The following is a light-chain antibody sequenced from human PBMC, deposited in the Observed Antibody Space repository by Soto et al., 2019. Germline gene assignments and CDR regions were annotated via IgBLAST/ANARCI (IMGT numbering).Light chain of an antibody. CDR2: GAS. Sequence: DIQMTQSPSSLAASVGDRVTIPCRASQDIGNYLNWYQQKPGKAPQLLIYGASSLQSRVPSRFSGSGSGTDFTLTISSLQPEDFATYYCQQTYSSPITFGQGTRLDIK. V-gene: IGKV1-39*01. CDR3: QQTYSSPIT. J-gene: IGKJ5*01. CDR1: QDIGNY.